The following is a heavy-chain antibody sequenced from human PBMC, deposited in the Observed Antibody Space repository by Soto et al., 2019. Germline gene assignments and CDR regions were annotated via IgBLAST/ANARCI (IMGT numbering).Heavy chain of an antibody. D-gene: IGHD3-22*01. V-gene: IGHV1-69*01. Sequence: QVQLVQSGAEVKKPGSSVKVSCKASGGTFSSYAISWVRQAPGQGLEWMGGIIPIFGTANYAQKFQGRVTITADQPTSAAYMELSSLRSEDTAVYYCARAYDSSGYYYLGMDVWGQGSTVTVSS. J-gene: IGHJ6*02. CDR3: ARAYDSSGYYYLGMDV. CDR1: GGTFSSYA. CDR2: IIPIFGTA.